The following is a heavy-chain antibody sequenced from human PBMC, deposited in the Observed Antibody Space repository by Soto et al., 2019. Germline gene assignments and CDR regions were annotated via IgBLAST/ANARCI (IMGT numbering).Heavy chain of an antibody. CDR3: ASQYLGYRFDY. CDR2: IYHSGST. Sequence: SETLSLTCGVSGGSISSGGYSWSWIRQPPGKGLEWIGDIYHSGSTYYNPSLKSRVTISEDRSKNQFFLNLSSVTAADTAIYYCASQYLGYRFDYWGQGTLVTVSS. J-gene: IGHJ4*02. CDR1: GGSISSGGYS. D-gene: IGHD5-18*01. V-gene: IGHV4-30-2*01.